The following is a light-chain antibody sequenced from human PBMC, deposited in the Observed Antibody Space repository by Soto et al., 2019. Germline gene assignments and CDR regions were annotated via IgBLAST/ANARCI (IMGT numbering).Light chain of an antibody. CDR2: DDN. CDR3: GSWDSSLSAYV. CDR1: SSNIGGNS. V-gene: IGLV1-51*01. J-gene: IGLJ1*01. Sequence: QSVLTQPPSVSAAPGQKGTISCSGSSSNIGGNSVSWYRQLPGTAPKLLIYDDNKRPSGNPDRFSGSKSSTSATVGITGFQTGDEADYYCGSWDSSLSAYVCGTGTKVTVL.